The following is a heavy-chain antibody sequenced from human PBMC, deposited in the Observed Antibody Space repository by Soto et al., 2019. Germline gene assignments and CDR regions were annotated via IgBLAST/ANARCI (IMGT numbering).Heavy chain of an antibody. CDR1: GVSISTYY. D-gene: IGHD6-19*01. V-gene: IGHV4-59*01. CDR2: VYYSGST. Sequence: AETLSLTCTVSGVSISTYYWSWIRQPPGKTLEWIGYVYYSGSTNYNPTLRSRATISVDTSKNQFSLKLSSVTAAATAVYYCASGSYSSGWLNWFDPWGQGTLVTVSS. CDR3: ASGSYSSGWLNWFDP. J-gene: IGHJ5*02.